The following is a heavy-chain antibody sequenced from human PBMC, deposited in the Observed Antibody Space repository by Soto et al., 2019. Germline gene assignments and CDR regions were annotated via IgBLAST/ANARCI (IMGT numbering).Heavy chain of an antibody. CDR1: GFTFSSYY. V-gene: IGHV3-7*01. Sequence: EVQLVESGGGLAQPGGSLRLSCAASGFTFSSYYMNWVRQAPGKGPEWVANIKHDGSETNYVDSVKGRFTISRDNAKSSLHLQMNSLRAEETAVYYCARDRGYCRGGTCYTVLDYWGQGTLVTVSS. J-gene: IGHJ4*02. CDR3: ARDRGYCRGGTCYTVLDY. CDR2: IKHDGSET. D-gene: IGHD2-15*01.